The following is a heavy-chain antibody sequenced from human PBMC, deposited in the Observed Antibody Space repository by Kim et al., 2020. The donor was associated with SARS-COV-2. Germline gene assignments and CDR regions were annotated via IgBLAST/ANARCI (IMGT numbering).Heavy chain of an antibody. V-gene: IGHV4-4*06. D-gene: IGHD2-2*01. Sequence: TYNSPLQSRITMTGDTSKNQFSLKLTSFTAADTAVYYCARDSSLGGLDVWGQGTTVTVSS. CDR3: ARDSSLGGLDV. J-gene: IGHJ6*02.